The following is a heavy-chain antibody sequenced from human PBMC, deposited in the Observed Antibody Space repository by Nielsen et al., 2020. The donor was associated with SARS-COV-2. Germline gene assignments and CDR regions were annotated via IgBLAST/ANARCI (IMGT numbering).Heavy chain of an antibody. V-gene: IGHV3-64D*09. D-gene: IGHD4-11*01. CDR3: VKDAYSNAGRFDY. CDR1: GFTFSSYA. Sequence: GESLKISCSASGFTFSSYAIHWVRQAPGKGLEHVSGINSHGGSTFYTNSVRGRFTISRDNSKNTLYLQMGSLRAEDTAVYYCVKDAYSNAGRFDYWGQGTLVTVSS. CDR2: INSHGGST. J-gene: IGHJ4*02.